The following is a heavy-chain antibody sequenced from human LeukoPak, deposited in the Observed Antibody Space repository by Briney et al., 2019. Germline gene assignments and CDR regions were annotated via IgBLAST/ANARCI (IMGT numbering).Heavy chain of an antibody. CDR2: INPNSGGT. J-gene: IGHJ4*02. D-gene: IGHD6-19*01. CDR1: GYTFTSYY. CDR3: ATVYSSGWNFHY. V-gene: IGHV1-2*02. Sequence: ASVKVSCKASGYTFTSYYMHWVRQAPGQGLEWMGWINPNSGGTNYAQNFQGRVTLTRDTSISTAYMELSRLRSDDTAVYYCATVYSSGWNFHYWGQGTLVTVSS.